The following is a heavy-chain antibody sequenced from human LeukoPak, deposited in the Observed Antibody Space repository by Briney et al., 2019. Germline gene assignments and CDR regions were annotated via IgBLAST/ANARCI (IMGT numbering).Heavy chain of an antibody. V-gene: IGHV4-38-2*02. Sequence: SETLSLTCGVSGYSISSGYYWAWLRQPPGKGLEWIASIYHSGTTYSNPSLQSRVSLSVDTSKNQFSLKVSSVTAADTAVYYCARDPAMTFNWFDPWGQGTLVTVSS. CDR1: GYSISSGYY. CDR3: ARDPAMTFNWFDP. D-gene: IGHD2-21*02. J-gene: IGHJ5*02. CDR2: IYHSGTT.